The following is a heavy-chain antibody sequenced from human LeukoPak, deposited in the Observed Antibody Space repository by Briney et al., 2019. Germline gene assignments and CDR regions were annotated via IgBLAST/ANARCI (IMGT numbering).Heavy chain of an antibody. J-gene: IGHJ6*02. V-gene: IGHV3-49*04. CDR3: SRGPIELWIHNAMDV. CDR1: GFTFGDHA. CDR2: IRSKSYRGTT. Sequence: GRSLRLSCTASGFTFGDHAMSWVRQAPGKGLEWVGFIRSKSYRGTTEYAASVKGRFTISRDDSNSIEYLPMNSMEPEDTAVYFCSRGPIELWIHNAMDVWGRGTTVTVSS. D-gene: IGHD5-18*01.